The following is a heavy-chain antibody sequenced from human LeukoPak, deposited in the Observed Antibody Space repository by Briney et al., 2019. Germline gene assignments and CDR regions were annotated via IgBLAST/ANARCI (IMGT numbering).Heavy chain of an antibody. CDR1: GFTFSDYW. V-gene: IGHV3-7*01. CDR3: ASHKY. J-gene: IGHJ4*02. CDR2: IKKDGSEK. Sequence: GGSRRLSCAASGFTFSDYWMSWVRQAPGKGLEWVANIKKDGSEKYYVDSVKGRFTISRDNTKNSLYLQMNSLRAEDTAVYYCASHKYWGQGTLVTVSS.